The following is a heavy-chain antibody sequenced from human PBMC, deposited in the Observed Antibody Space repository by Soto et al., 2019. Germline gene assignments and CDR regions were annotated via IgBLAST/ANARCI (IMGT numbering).Heavy chain of an antibody. V-gene: IGHV4-59*08. J-gene: IGHJ4*02. CDR3: ASQSQYYYGSGSLNIFDY. Sequence: QVQLQESGPGLVKPSETLSLTCTVSGCSISSYYWCCIRQPPRKGLDLLGYTYDSGSTNYIPSLKSRVTISVDTSKNLLSQKLSSVTAADTAVYYCASQSQYYYGSGSLNIFDYWCQGNIVNVSS. D-gene: IGHD3-10*01. CDR2: TYDSGST. CDR1: GCSISSYY.